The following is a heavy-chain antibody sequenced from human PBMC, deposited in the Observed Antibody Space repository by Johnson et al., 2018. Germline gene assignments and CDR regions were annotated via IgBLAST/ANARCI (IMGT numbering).Heavy chain of an antibody. D-gene: IGHD2/OR15-2a*01. J-gene: IGHJ3*02. CDR2: IIPLLGIA. CDR1: GGTFSSYT. V-gene: IGHV1-69*04. Sequence: QLVQSGAEVKKPGSSVKVSCKASGGTFSSYTLSWVRQAPGHGLEWMGRIIPLLGIATYAQKFQGRVTITADKTTSTAYMELFSRRSEDTAGYDCAKVNSDAFDIWGQGTMVTVSS. CDR3: AKVNSDAFDI.